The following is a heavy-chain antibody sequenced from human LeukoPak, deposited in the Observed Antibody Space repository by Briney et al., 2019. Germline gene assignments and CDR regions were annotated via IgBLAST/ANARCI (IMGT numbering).Heavy chain of an antibody. Sequence: PPETLSLTCAVYGGSFSGYYWSWIRQPPGKGLEWIGEINHSGSTNYNPSLKSRVTISVDTSKNQFSLKLSSVTAADTAVYYCARGVLWFGPGPYYYYMDVWGKGTTVTISS. V-gene: IGHV4-34*01. CDR3: ARGVLWFGPGPYYYYMDV. CDR2: INHSGST. D-gene: IGHD3-10*01. J-gene: IGHJ6*03. CDR1: GGSFSGYY.